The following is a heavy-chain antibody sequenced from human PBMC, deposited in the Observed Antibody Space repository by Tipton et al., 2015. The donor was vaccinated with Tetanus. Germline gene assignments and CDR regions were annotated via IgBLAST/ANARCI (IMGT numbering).Heavy chain of an antibody. CDR1: GLSFSGYG. V-gene: IGHV3-30-3*01. J-gene: IGHJ4*02. CDR3: ARDYYYSGSASHVFDY. Sequence: RSLRLSCATSGLSFSGYGLHWLRQAPGKGLEWVALVAYDGNNKYYADSVKGRFTISRDNSKDTLYLQMNSLRAEDTAVYYCARDYYYSGSASHVFDYWGQGTLVTVSS. D-gene: IGHD1-26*01. CDR2: VAYDGNNK.